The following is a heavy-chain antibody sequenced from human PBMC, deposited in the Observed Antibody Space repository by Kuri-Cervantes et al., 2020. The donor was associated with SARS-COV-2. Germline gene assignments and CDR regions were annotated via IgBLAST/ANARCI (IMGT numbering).Heavy chain of an antibody. CDR3: AKSGYDFPNPHDAFDI. V-gene: IGHV3-23*01. J-gene: IGHJ3*02. D-gene: IGHD5-12*01. Sequence: GGSLRLSCAASGFTFSSYAMSWVRQAPGKGLEWVSAISGSGGSTCYADSVKGRFTISRDNSKNTLYLQMNSLRAEDTAVYYCAKSGYDFPNPHDAFDIWGQGTMVTVSS. CDR1: GFTFSSYA. CDR2: ISGSGGST.